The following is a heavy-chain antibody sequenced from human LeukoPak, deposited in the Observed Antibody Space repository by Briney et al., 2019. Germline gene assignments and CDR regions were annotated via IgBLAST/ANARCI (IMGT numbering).Heavy chain of an antibody. V-gene: IGHV4-30-2*02. J-gene: IGHJ3*02. D-gene: IGHD2-21*02. CDR3: ARHCGGDPADAFDI. CDR2: IYHSGST. CDR1: GGSISSGGYS. Sequence: SQTLSLTCAVSGGSISSGGYSWSWIRQPPGKGLEWIGYIYHSGSTYYNPSLKSRVTISVDRSKNQFSLKLSSVTAADTAVYYCARHCGGDPADAFDIWGQGTMVTVSS.